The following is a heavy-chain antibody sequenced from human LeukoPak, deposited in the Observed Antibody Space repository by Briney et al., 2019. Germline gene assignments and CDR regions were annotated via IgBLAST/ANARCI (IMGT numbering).Heavy chain of an antibody. CDR1: GFSLSNYW. Sequence: PGGTLRLSCAASGFSLSNYWMHWVRQAPGKGLMWVSQISPDGSQTFYADSVKGRFTISRDNAKNTLFLQMDSLRAEDTALYYCVRSLRSADFWGQGTLVTVSS. CDR3: VRSLRSADF. V-gene: IGHV3-74*01. CDR2: ISPDGSQT. J-gene: IGHJ4*02.